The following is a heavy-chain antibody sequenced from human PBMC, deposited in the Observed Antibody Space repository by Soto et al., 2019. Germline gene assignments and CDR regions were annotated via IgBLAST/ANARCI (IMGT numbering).Heavy chain of an antibody. J-gene: IGHJ4*01. V-gene: IGHV1-18*01. Sequence: AASVKVSCKASGYTFTSYGISWVRQAPGQGLEWMGWISAYNGNTNYAQKLQGRVTMTTDTSTSTAYMELRSLRVEDTAIYYCVKDNNWDDPGWGQGTLVTVSS. CDR2: ISAYNGNT. D-gene: IGHD1-1*01. CDR3: VKDNNWDDPG. CDR1: GYTFTSYG.